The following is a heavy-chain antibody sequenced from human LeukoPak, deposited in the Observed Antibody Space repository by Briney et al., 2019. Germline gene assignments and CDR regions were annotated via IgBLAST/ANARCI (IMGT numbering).Heavy chain of an antibody. CDR3: ARGGRWELPRPYAFDI. CDR2: ISAYNGHT. V-gene: IGHV1-18*01. J-gene: IGHJ3*02. Sequence: ASVKVSCKASGGTFSSYAISWVRQAPGQGLEWMGWISAYNGHTNYAQKLQGRVTMTTDTSTSTAYMELRSLRSDDTADYYCARGGRWELPRPYAFDIWGQGTMVTVSS. D-gene: IGHD1-26*01. CDR1: GGTFSSYA.